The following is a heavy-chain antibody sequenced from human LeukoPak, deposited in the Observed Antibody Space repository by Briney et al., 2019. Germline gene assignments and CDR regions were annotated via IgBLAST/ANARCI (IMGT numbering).Heavy chain of an antibody. CDR1: GFTFSSYA. CDR2: ISNRGST. Sequence: GGSLRLSCAAAGFTFSSYAMTWVRQAPGKGLEWVSGISNRGSTYYADSVRGRFTISRDNAKNTLYLQMNSLRAEDTAVYYCARLVATAAGSPYFDSWGEGTLVTVSS. V-gene: IGHV3-23*01. J-gene: IGHJ4*02. CDR3: ARLVATAAGSPYFDS. D-gene: IGHD5-12*01.